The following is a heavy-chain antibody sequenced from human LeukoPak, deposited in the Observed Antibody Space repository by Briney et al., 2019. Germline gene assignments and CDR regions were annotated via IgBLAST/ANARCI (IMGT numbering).Heavy chain of an antibody. CDR2: ISGSGVST. CDR1: EFTFSNYA. CDR3: AKSPYRFDALDI. V-gene: IGHV3-23*01. Sequence: GGSLRLSCAASEFTFSNYAMTWVRQAPGKGLEWVSVISGSGVSTFYADSVKGRFTISRDNSKNTLYLQMNSLRVEDTAVYYCAKSPYRFDALDIWGQGTMVTVSS. J-gene: IGHJ3*02. D-gene: IGHD2-21*01.